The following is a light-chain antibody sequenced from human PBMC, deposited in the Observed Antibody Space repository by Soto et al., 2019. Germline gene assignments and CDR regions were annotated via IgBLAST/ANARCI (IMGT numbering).Light chain of an antibody. V-gene: IGLV1-51*02. Sequence: QSVLTQPPSVSAAPGQKVTISCSGSSSNIGNNYVSWYQQLPGTAPKLLIYESNKRPSGISDRFSGSKSGTSATLGITGLQTGDEADYYCGTWDNSLSTVLFGGGTKLTVL. CDR1: SSNIGNNY. CDR2: ESN. J-gene: IGLJ2*01. CDR3: GTWDNSLSTVL.